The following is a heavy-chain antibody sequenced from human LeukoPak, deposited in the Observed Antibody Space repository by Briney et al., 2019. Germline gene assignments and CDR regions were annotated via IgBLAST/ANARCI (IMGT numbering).Heavy chain of an antibody. CDR2: INSNGDST. D-gene: IGHD1-26*01. CDR3: ARGGRYGGRYYFDY. J-gene: IGHJ4*02. Sequence: GGSLRPPCAASGFTFSSYSMHWVRQAPGKGLEYLSAINSNGDSTYYADSVKGRFTIFRDNSKNTLSLQMGSLRPEDTAVYYCARGGRYGGRYYFDYWGQGALVSVSS. CDR1: GFTFSSYS. V-gene: IGHV3-64*02.